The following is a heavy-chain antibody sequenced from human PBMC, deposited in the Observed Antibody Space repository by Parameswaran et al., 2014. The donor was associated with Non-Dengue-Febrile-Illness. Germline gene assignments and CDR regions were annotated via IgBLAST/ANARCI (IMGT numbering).Heavy chain of an antibody. Sequence: SVKVSCKASGGTFSSYAISWVRQAPGQGLEWMGGIIPIFGTANYAQKFQGRVTITADESTSTAYMELSSLRSEDTAVYYCARDRTVVTPGGLFDYWGQGTLVTVSS. D-gene: IGHD4-23*01. CDR2: IIPIFGTA. J-gene: IGHJ4*02. CDR1: GGTFSSYA. V-gene: IGHV1-69*13. CDR3: ARDRTVVTPGGLFDY.